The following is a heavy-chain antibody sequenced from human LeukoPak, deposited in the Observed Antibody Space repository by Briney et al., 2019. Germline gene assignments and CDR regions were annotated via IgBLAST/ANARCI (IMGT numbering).Heavy chain of an antibody. J-gene: IGHJ6*02. CDR3: AKDRGWQQLASLLYYYYYGMDV. D-gene: IGHD6-13*01. CDR1: GFTFSSYG. CDR2: ISYDGSNK. V-gene: IGHV3-30*18. Sequence: PGRSPRLSCAASGFTFSSYGMHWVRQAPGKGLEWVAVISYDGSNKYYADSVKGRFTISRDNSKNTLYLQMNSLRAEDTAVYYCAKDRGWQQLASLLYYYYYGMDVWGQGTTVTVSS.